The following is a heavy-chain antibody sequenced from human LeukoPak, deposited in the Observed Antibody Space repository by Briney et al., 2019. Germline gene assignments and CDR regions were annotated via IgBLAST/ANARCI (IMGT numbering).Heavy chain of an antibody. V-gene: IGHV3-7*01. D-gene: IGHD7-27*01. J-gene: IGHJ4*02. Sequence: GGSLRLSCAASGFTFSSYWMSWVRQAPGKGLEWVADIKQDGSEKYYVDSVKGRFTISRDNAKNTLYLQMNSLTVEDTGVYYCATGPLGTGEIDYWGQGTLVTVSS. CDR3: ATGPLGTGEIDY. CDR1: GFTFSSYW. CDR2: IKQDGSEK.